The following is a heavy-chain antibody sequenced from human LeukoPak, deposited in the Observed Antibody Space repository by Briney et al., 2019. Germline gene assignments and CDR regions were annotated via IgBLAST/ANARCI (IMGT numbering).Heavy chain of an antibody. D-gene: IGHD1/OR15-1a*01. V-gene: IGHV4-4*07. CDR1: GVSVSGYY. CDR3: ARDRGFQADNNIWHAWYDP. J-gene: IGHJ5*02. Sequence: SETLSLTCSVSGVSVSGYYWSWIRQTAGKGLEWIGHIYGSGDTNYNPSLQSRVTLLVDTSKNQVSLRLRSVTDADTALYYCARDRGFQADNNIWHAWYDPWGQGTLVTVSS. CDR2: IYGSGDT.